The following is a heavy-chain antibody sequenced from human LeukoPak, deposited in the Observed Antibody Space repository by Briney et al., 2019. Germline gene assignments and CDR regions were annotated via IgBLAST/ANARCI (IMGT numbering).Heavy chain of an antibody. J-gene: IGHJ3*02. CDR1: GGTFSSYA. CDR2: IIPIFGTA. D-gene: IGHD3-22*01. Sequence: GASVKVSCKASGGTFSSYAISWVRQAPGQGLEWMGGIIPIFGTANYAQKFQGRVTITADESTSTAYMELSSLRSEDTAVYYCARDQGSSGYYSDDDDAFDIRGQGTMVTVSS. V-gene: IGHV1-69*13. CDR3: ARDQGSSGYYSDDDDAFDI.